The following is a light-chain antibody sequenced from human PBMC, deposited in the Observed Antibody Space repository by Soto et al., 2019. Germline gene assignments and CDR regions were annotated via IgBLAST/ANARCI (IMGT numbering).Light chain of an antibody. Sequence: EIVMTQSPATLSVSPGERATLSCRASQSVSSNLAWYQQKPGQAPRLLIYGASTRATGIPARFSGSGSGTEFTLTISSLEPEDSAVYYCQQRNVWPPVTFGQGTRLENK. V-gene: IGKV3-15*01. J-gene: IGKJ5*01. CDR1: QSVSSN. CDR3: QQRNVWPPVT. CDR2: GAS.